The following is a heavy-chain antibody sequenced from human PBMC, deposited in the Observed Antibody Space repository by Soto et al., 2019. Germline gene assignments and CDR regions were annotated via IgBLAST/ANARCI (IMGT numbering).Heavy chain of an antibody. J-gene: IGHJ4*02. V-gene: IGHV1-69*06. D-gene: IGHD6-13*01. CDR1: GGTFSSYP. CDR3: ARNTAAGVPPGY. CDR2: IIPIFGTA. Sequence: SVKVSCKASGGTFSSYPISWVRQAPGQGLEWMGGIIPIFGTANYAQKFQGRVTITADKSTSTAYMELSSLTSDDTAVYYCARNTAAGVPPGYWGQGTLVTVSA.